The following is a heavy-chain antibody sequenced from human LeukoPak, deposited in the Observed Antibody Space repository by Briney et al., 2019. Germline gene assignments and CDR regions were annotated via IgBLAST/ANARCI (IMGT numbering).Heavy chain of an antibody. CDR1: GFTLGSHD. Sequence: AGGSLRLSCTASGFTLGSHDTHWVRQTTGEGLEWVAAIASGFQTFYAGSVKGRFTVSREDAKNSLYLQMNSLRAGDTAVYYCVREARGYHYTYFDYWGQGTLVTVSS. J-gene: IGHJ4*02. CDR3: VREARGYHYTYFDY. D-gene: IGHD5-18*01. V-gene: IGHV3-13*01. CDR2: IASGFQT.